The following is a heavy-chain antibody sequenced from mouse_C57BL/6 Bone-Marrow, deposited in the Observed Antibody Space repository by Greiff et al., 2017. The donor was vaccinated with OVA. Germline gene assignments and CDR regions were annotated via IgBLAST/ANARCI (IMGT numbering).Heavy chain of an antibody. V-gene: IGHV1-61*01. CDR3: ARRGLWRVYYYAMDY. CDR2: IYPSDSET. CDR1: GYTFTSYW. D-gene: IGHD1-1*02. J-gene: IGHJ4*01. Sequence: VQLQQPGAELVRPGSSVKLSCKASGYTFTSYWMDWVKQRPGQGLEWIGNIYPSDSETHYNQKFKDKATLTVDKSSSTAYMQLSSLTSEDSAVYYCARRGLWRVYYYAMDYWGQGTSVTVSS.